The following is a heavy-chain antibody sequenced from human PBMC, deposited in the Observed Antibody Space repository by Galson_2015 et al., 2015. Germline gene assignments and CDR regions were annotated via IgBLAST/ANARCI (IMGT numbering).Heavy chain of an antibody. Sequence: SLRLSCAASGFTFSSYAMSWVRQAPGKGLEWVSGIRGSGGSTYYADSVKGRFTISRDNSKNTLYLQMNSLRADDTAVYYCARLVGIAAAAKTSGELDYGGQGSLVTVCS. V-gene: IGHV3-23*01. D-gene: IGHD2-2*01. CDR2: IRGSGGST. CDR1: GFTFSSYA. J-gene: IGHJ4*02. CDR3: ARLVGIAAAAKTSGELDY.